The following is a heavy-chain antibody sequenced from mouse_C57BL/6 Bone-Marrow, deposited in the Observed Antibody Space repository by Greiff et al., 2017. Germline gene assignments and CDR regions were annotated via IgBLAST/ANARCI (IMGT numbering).Heavy chain of an antibody. J-gene: IGHJ3*01. Sequence: EVQLQQSGAELVKPGASVKLSCTASGFNIKDYYMHWVKQRTEQGLEWIGRIDPEDGETKYAPKFPGKATITADTSSNTAYLQLSSLTSEDTAVYYCALLSPWFAYWGQGTLVTVSA. V-gene: IGHV14-2*01. CDR1: GFNIKDYY. D-gene: IGHD6-1*01. CDR2: IDPEDGET. CDR3: ALLSPWFAY.